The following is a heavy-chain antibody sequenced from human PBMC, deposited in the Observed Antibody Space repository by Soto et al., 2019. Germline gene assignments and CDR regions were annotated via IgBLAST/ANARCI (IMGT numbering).Heavy chain of an antibody. V-gene: IGHV4-59*08. CDR2: IYYSGST. Sequence: SETLSLTCTVSGGSISSYYWSWIRQPPGKGLEWIGYIYYSGSTYYNPSLKSRVTISVDTSKNQFSLKLSSVTAADTAVYYCARQEAAGYYYYGMDVWGQGTTITVSS. CDR1: GGSISSYY. D-gene: IGHD6-13*01. J-gene: IGHJ6*02. CDR3: ARQEAAGYYYYGMDV.